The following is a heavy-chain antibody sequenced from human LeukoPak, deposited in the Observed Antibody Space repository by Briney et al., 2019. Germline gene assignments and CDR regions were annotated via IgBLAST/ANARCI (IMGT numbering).Heavy chain of an antibody. D-gene: IGHD2-2*01. CDR1: GFTFSSYS. Sequence: PGGSLRLSCAASGFTFSSYSMNWVRQAPGKGLEWVSSISSSSSYIYYADSVKGRFTISRDNAKNSLYLQMNSLRAEDTAVYYCAGRCSSTSCYDIESDYWGQGTLVTVSS. V-gene: IGHV3-21*01. CDR3: AGRCSSTSCYDIESDY. J-gene: IGHJ4*02. CDR2: ISSSSSYI.